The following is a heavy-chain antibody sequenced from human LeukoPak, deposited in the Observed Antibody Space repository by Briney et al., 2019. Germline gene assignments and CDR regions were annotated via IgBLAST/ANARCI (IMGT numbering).Heavy chain of an antibody. V-gene: IGHV4-34*01. J-gene: IGHJ3*02. CDR1: GGSFSGYY. CDR2: INHSGST. Sequence: PSETLSLTCAVYGGSFSGYYWSWIRQPPGKGLEWIGEINHSGSTNYNPSLKSRVTISVDKSKNQFSLKLSSVTAADTAVYYCARVRQRGIVVVIRASAFDIWGQGTMVTVSS. D-gene: IGHD3-22*01. CDR3: ARVRQRGIVVVIRASAFDI.